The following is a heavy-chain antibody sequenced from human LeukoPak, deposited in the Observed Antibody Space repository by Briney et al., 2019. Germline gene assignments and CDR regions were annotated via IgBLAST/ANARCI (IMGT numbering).Heavy chain of an antibody. J-gene: IGHJ4*02. CDR1: GYTFTSYG. Sequence: ASVKVSCKASGYTFTSYGISWVRQAPGQGLEWMGWISAYNGNTNYVQKLQGRVTMTTDTSTSTAYMELRSLRSDDTAVYYCARVSPYSSGWYGVFDYWGQGTLVTVSS. CDR2: ISAYNGNT. V-gene: IGHV1-18*01. CDR3: ARVSPYSSGWYGVFDY. D-gene: IGHD6-19*01.